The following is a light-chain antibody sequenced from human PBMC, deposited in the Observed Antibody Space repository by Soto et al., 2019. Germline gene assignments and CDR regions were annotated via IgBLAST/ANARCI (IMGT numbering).Light chain of an antibody. Sequence: EIVLTQSPGTPSLSPGERATLSCRASQSVSNNYLAWYQQKPGQAPRLLIYGASNRATGIPDRFSGGGSGTDFTLSINRLEPEDFAVYYCQQYGSSPRTFGQGTKVDIK. V-gene: IGKV3-20*01. CDR3: QQYGSSPRT. CDR2: GAS. CDR1: QSVSNNY. J-gene: IGKJ1*01.